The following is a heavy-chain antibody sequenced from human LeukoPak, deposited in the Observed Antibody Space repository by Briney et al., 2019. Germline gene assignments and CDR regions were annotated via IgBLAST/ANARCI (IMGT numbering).Heavy chain of an antibody. J-gene: IGHJ2*01. CDR2: MSPNSGDT. CDR1: GYTFTSYD. Sequence: ASVKVSCKASGYTFTSYDFNWVRQATGQRPEWMGWMSPNSGDTGYAQKFQDRVTMTRNTSISTAYMELSSLRSEDTAVYYCARDDSSGGYFDLWGRGTLVTVSS. D-gene: IGHD3-22*01. V-gene: IGHV1-8*01. CDR3: ARDDSSGGYFDL.